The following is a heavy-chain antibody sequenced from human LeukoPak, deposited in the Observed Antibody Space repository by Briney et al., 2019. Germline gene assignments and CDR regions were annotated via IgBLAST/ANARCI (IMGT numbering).Heavy chain of an antibody. J-gene: IGHJ4*02. CDR1: GFTFSSYG. CDR3: AKDRLGYSYGSNYFDY. CDR2: ISYDGSNK. D-gene: IGHD5-18*01. Sequence: GGSLRLSCAASGFTFSSYGMHWVRQAPGKGLEWVAVISYDGSNKYYADSVKGRFTISRDNSKNTLYLQMNSLRAEDTAVYYCAKDRLGYSYGSNYFDYWGQGTLVTVSS. V-gene: IGHV3-30*18.